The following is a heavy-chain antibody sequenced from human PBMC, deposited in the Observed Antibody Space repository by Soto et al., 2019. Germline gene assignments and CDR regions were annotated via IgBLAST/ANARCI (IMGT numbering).Heavy chain of an antibody. V-gene: IGHV6-1*01. J-gene: IGHJ6*02. D-gene: IGHD3-10*01. CDR2: TYYRSKWYN. CDR3: ARAAMVRGVIIGYYGMDV. CDR1: GDSASSNSAA. Sequence: PSQTLSLTCAISGDSASSNSAAWNWIRQSPSRGLEWLGRTYYRSKWYNDYAVSVKSRITINPDTSKNQFSLQLNSVTPEDTAVYYCARAAMVRGVIIGYYGMDVWGQGTTVTVSS.